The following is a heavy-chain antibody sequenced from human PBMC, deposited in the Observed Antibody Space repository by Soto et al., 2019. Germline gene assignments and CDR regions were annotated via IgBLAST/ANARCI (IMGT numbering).Heavy chain of an antibody. CDR3: ARWDLDSWKAFDS. V-gene: IGHV3-74*01. J-gene: IGHJ3*02. D-gene: IGHD3-3*01. Sequence: EGQLVESGGGLVQPGGSLRLSCAASGFTFSRYWMYLVRQAPGKGLEWVSRINSDGSSTRYADSVKGRLTIARDNAKNTLHLQMNSLSAEDTAVYYCARWDLDSWKAFDSWGQGTTVTVSS. CDR2: INSDGSST. CDR1: GFTFSRYW.